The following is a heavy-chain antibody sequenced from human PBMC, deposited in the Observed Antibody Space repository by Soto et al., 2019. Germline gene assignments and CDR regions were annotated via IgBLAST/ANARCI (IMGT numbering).Heavy chain of an antibody. CDR1: GYTFTSYD. J-gene: IGHJ5*02. Sequence: QVQLVQSGAEVKKPGASVKVSCKASGYTFTSYDINWVRQATGQGLEYLGWMNPNSGNTGYVQKFQGRGTMTTDTAISTAYMELSSLRSEDTAVYYCARGSKYGGYSRWFDPRGQGTLVTVSS. CDR3: ARGSKYGGYSRWFDP. V-gene: IGHV1-8*01. CDR2: MNPNSGNT. D-gene: IGHD2-21*02.